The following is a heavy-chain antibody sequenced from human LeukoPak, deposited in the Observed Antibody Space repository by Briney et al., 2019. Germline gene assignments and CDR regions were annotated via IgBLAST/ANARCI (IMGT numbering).Heavy chain of an antibody. D-gene: IGHD6-13*01. V-gene: IGHV3-21*01. J-gene: IGHJ4*02. Sequence: PGGSLRLSCAASGFTFSSYSMNWVRQAPGKGLEWVPSISSSSYIYYADSVKGRFTISRDNAKNSLYLQMNSLRAEDTAVYYCARDGIAAAGTPLDYWGQGTLVTVSS. CDR3: ARDGIAAAGTPLDY. CDR1: GFTFSSYS. CDR2: ISSSSYI.